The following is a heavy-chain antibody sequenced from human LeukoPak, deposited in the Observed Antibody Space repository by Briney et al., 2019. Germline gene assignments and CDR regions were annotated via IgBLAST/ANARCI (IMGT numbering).Heavy chain of an antibody. D-gene: IGHD2-8*01. CDR1: GYTFSSYW. CDR3: ARLAYCSNDVCYSNYYYSMDV. CDR2: IYPDDSDT. V-gene: IGHV5-51*01. Sequence: GESLKISRKGSGYTFSSYWIGWVRQMPGKGLEWMWIIYPDDSDTRYSPSFQGQVTISADKSISTAYLQWSSLKASDTAMYYCARLAYCSNDVCYSNYYYSMDVWGKGTTVTVSS. J-gene: IGHJ6*03.